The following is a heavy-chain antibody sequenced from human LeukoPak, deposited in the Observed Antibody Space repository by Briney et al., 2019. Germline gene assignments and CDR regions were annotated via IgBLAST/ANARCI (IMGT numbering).Heavy chain of an antibody. CDR3: ARAGGGSWYLDY. CDR2: INISGNT. CDR1: SDFISSYY. Sequence: NPSETLSLTCTVSSDFISSYYWSWIRQPAEKGLEWIGRINISGNTRYNPSLKSRVTMSVDTSKNQFSLKLNSVTAADTAVYFCARAGGGSWYLDYWGQGILVTVSS. J-gene: IGHJ4*02. V-gene: IGHV4-4*07. D-gene: IGHD1-26*01.